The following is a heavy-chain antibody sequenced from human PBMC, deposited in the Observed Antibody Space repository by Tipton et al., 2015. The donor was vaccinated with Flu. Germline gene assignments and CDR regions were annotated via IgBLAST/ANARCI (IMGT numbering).Heavy chain of an antibody. CDR2: INYNGGT. Sequence: TLSLTCTVSGGPISTYYWSWIRQPPGKGLEWIGFINYNGGTDSNPSLKSRVTISVDTSKNQFSLRLSSVTAADTAVYYCARAPYSDYDTSGSSFDYWGQGTLVTVSS. CDR1: GGPISTYY. J-gene: IGHJ4*02. CDR3: ARAPYSDYDTSGSSFDY. V-gene: IGHV4-59*01. D-gene: IGHD3-22*01.